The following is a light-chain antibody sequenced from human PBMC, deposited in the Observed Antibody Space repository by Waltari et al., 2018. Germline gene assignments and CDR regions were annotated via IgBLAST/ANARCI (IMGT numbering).Light chain of an antibody. CDR1: QSVSRA. J-gene: IGKJ1*01. CDR3: QHYVRLPVT. CDR2: GAS. Sequence: EIVLTQSPGTLPLSQGERVTPSCRASQSVSRALAWYQQKPGQAPRLLIYGASSRATGIPDRFSGSGSGTDFSLTISRLEPEDFAVYYCQHYVRLPVTFGQGTKVEIK. V-gene: IGKV3-20*01.